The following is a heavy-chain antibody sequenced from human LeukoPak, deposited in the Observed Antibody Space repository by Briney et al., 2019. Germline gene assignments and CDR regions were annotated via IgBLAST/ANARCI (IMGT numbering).Heavy chain of an antibody. CDR1: GFTFNSYS. CDR2: ISSSGGGT. J-gene: IGHJ4*02. Sequence: GGSLRLSCEASGFTFNSYSMNWIRQAPGKGLEWVSTISSSGGGTFYADSVKGRFTISRDNSKNTLYLQMNSLTVEDTAVYYCARYVYGVVTSFDYWGQGTLVTVSS. V-gene: IGHV3-23*01. D-gene: IGHD3-3*01. CDR3: ARYVYGVVTSFDY.